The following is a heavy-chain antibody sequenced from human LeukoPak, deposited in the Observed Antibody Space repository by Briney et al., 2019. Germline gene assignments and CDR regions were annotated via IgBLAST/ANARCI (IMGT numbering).Heavy chain of an antibody. CDR2: IWSGGTDK. CDR1: GFTFSSYG. D-gene: IGHD1-26*01. CDR3: GKRLTSWELEY. V-gene: IGHV3-30*02. Sequence: GGSLRLSCAASGFTFSSYGMHWVRQAPGKGLEWVAVIWSGGTDKYYADSVKGRFTVSRDNSKNTLYLQMNSLRAEDTAVYYCGKRLTSWELEYWGQGTLVTVSS. J-gene: IGHJ4*02.